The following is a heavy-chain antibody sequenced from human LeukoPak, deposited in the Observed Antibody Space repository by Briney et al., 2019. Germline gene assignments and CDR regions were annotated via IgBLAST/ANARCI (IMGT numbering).Heavy chain of an antibody. CDR2: ISAYNGNT. D-gene: IGHD6-19*01. J-gene: IGHJ4*02. Sequence: ASVKVSCKASGYTFTNYGISWVRQASGQGLEWMGWISAYNGNTNHAQSLQGRVTMTTDTSTSTAYMELRSLRSDDTAVYYCARDSSPWLVLDYWGQGTLVTVSS. CDR1: GYTFTNYG. CDR3: ARDSSPWLVLDY. V-gene: IGHV1-18*04.